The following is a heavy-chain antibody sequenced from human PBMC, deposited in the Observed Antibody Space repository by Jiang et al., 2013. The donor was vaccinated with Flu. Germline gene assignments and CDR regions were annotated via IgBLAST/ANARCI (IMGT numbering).Heavy chain of an antibody. V-gene: IGHV3-23*04. CDR2: ISGSGGST. Sequence: QLVESGGGLVQPGGSLRLSCAASGFTFSSYAMSWVRQAPGKGLEWVSAISGSGGSTYYADSVKGRFTISRDNSKNTLYLQMNSLRAEDTAVYYCAKLGCPRCGSSGPTDAFDIWGQGTMVTVSS. CDR3: AKLGCPRCGSSGPTDAFDI. CDR1: GFTFSSYA. D-gene: IGHD1-26*01. J-gene: IGHJ3*02.